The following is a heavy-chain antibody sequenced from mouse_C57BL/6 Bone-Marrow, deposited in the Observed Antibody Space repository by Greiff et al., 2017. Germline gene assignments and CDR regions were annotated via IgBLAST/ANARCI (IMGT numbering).Heavy chain of an antibody. CDR3: ARALDYCSSLDY. Sequence: EVHLVESGPGLVKPSQSLSLTCSVTGYSITSGYYWNWIRQFPGNQLEWMGYISYAGSNNYNPSLKNRISITRDTSKNQFFLKLNSVTTEDTATYYCARALDYCSSLDYWGQGTTLTVSS. CDR2: ISYAGSN. J-gene: IGHJ2*01. V-gene: IGHV3-6*01. CDR1: GYSITSGYY. D-gene: IGHD1-1*01.